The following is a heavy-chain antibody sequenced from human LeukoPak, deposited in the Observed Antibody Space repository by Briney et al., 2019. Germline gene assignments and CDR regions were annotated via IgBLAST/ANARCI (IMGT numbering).Heavy chain of an antibody. CDR2: ISGSNSYI. CDR3: ARVRYYGSGSWGVYLTPSKTTRYYFDY. D-gene: IGHD3-10*01. Sequence: GGSLRLSCAASGFTFSSYSMNWVRQAPGKGLEWVSSISGSNSYIYYADSMKGRFTISRDNAKNTLYLQMNSLRAEDTAVYYCARVRYYGSGSWGVYLTPSKTTRYYFDYWGQGTLVTVSS. V-gene: IGHV3-21*01. J-gene: IGHJ4*02. CDR1: GFTFSSYS.